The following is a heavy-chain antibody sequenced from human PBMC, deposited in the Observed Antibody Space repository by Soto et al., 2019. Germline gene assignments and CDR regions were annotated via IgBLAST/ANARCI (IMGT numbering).Heavy chain of an antibody. CDR3: AKLFGRVIVV. V-gene: IGHV3-30*18. D-gene: IGHD3-16*02. Sequence: QVQLVESGGGVVQPGRSLRISCAASGFTFTSYDIYWVRQAPGKGLEWVAVTSYDGRSSYYTDSVKGRFTISRDNSKNTLYLQMTSLRAEDTAMYYCAKLFGRVIVVWGQGTLVTVSS. CDR2: TSYDGRSS. CDR1: GFTFTSYD. J-gene: IGHJ4*02.